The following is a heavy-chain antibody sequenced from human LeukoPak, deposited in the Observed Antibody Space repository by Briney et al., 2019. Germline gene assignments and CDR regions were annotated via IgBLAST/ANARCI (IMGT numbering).Heavy chain of an antibody. CDR1: GGSISRSNW. J-gene: IGHJ5*02. CDR3: ARDRSSSWYDRSWFDP. V-gene: IGHV4-4*02. D-gene: IGHD6-13*01. CDR2: IYDNGST. Sequence: SETLSLTCAVSGGSISRSNWWSWVRQSPGKGLEWIGEIYDNGSTNYNPSLKSRVTISVDKSKNQFSLKLSSVTAADTAVYYCARDRSSSWYDRSWFDPWGQGTLVTVSS.